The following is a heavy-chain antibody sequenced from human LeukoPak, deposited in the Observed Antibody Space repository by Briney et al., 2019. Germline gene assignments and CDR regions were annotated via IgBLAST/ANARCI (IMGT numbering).Heavy chain of an antibody. D-gene: IGHD3-10*01. CDR1: GYTFTGYW. CDR3: ARSITMVRGFITPIDY. V-gene: IGHV1-2*02. CDR2: INPNSGGT. Sequence: GASVKVSCKASGYTFTGYWMHWVRQAPGQGLEWMGWINPNSGGTNYAQKFQGRVTMTRATSISTAYIELSRLRSDDTAVYYCARSITMVRGFITPIDYWGQGTLVTVSS. J-gene: IGHJ4*02.